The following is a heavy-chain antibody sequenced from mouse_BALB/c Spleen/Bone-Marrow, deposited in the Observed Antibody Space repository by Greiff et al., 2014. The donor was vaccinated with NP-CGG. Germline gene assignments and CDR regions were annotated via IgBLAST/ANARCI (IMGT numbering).Heavy chain of an antibody. J-gene: IGHJ3*01. CDR2: TAPANGNT. CDR1: GFNIKDSY. CDR3: VRSTGKMDY. V-gene: IGHV14-3*02. Sequence: VQLQQPGAELVKPGASVKLSCTASGFNIKDSYMHWVKQRPEQGLEWIGRTAPANGNTEYDPKFQDKATITADTSSNTAYLQFSSLTSEDTDFYYCVRSTGKMDYWGQGTLVTVSA.